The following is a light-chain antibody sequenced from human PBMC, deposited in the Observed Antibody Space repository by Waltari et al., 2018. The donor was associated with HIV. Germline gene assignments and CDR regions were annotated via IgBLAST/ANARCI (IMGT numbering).Light chain of an antibody. CDR1: ALPKQY. V-gene: IGLV3-25*03. Sequence: SYELTQPPSVSVSPGQTARITCSGDALPKQYAYWYQQRPGQAPVVVIYKDTERPSVIPERFSGSSSGTTATLTIIGVQAQDEADYHCQSADSNASLWVFGGGTKLTVL. CDR3: QSADSNASLWV. CDR2: KDT. J-gene: IGLJ3*02.